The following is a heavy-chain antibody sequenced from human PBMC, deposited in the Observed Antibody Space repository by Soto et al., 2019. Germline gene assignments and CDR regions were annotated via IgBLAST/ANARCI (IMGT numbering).Heavy chain of an antibody. J-gene: IGHJ4*02. V-gene: IGHV2-5*02. Sequence: QITLNESGPTVVRPTETLTLTCRFSGFSLTTSGVGVGWIRQSPGKAPEWLALIYWDDDKRYSASLKSRLNITKDTSNNHAVLTVSDLDPTDTATYYCAHRVLRTVFGLVTTTAIYFDFWGQGTPVAVSS. CDR2: IYWDDDK. CDR1: GFSLTTSGVG. CDR3: AHRVLRTVFGLVTTTAIYFDF. D-gene: IGHD3-3*01.